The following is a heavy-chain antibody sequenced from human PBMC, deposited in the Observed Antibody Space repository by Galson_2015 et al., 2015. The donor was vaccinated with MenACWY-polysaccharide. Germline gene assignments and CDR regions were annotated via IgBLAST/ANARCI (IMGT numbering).Heavy chain of an antibody. J-gene: IGHJ4*02. Sequence: SETLSLTCVVYGGSFTNYYWTWIRQSAGKGLEWIGEIKHSGLTNYNPSLRSRVTVSVDPSKNQFSMNLTSVTAADTGVYYCARAWSSGYYFDYWGRGTLVTVSS. CDR2: IKHSGLT. CDR3: ARAWSSGYYFDY. D-gene: IGHD3-3*01. CDR1: GGSFTNYY. V-gene: IGHV4-34*01.